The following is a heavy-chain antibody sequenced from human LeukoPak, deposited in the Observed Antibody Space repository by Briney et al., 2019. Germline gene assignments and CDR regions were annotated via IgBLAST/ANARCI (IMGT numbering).Heavy chain of an antibody. CDR2: IKQDGSDI. CDR3: TRDALYGDPSYYYMDV. J-gene: IGHJ6*03. Sequence: GSLRLSCAASGFTFNGFWMSWVRQAPGKGPEWVANIKQDGSDIYYLGSVRGRFTISRDNAMNSLYLQMNSLRAEDTAVYYCTRDALYGDPSYYYMDVWGKGTTVTVSS. CDR1: GFTFNGFW. D-gene: IGHD4-17*01. V-gene: IGHV3-7*01.